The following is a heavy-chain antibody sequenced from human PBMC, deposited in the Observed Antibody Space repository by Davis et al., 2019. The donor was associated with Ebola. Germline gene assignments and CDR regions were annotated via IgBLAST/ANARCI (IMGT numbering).Heavy chain of an antibody. Sequence: PSETLSLTCTVSGGSISSGSYHGSWIRKPDGKVLEWIGHIYTSGSTNYNPSLKSRVTISVDTSKNQFSLKLSAVTAADTAVYYCARDGGSGYLNYGMDVWGQGTTVTVSS. J-gene: IGHJ6*02. V-gene: IGHV4-61*09. CDR2: IYTSGST. CDR3: ARDGGSGYLNYGMDV. CDR1: GGSISSGSYH. D-gene: IGHD3-22*01.